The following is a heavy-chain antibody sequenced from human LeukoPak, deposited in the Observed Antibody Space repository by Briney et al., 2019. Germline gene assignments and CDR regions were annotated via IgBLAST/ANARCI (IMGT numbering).Heavy chain of an antibody. CDR3: ARGPLEYCSGGSCYSGRNWFDP. J-gene: IGHJ5*02. V-gene: IGHV1-2*02. Sequence: ASVKVSCKASGYTFTGYYMHWVRQAPGHGLEWMGWINPNSGDTNYAQKFQGRGTITRDTSISTAYMDLRRLKSDDTAVYFCARGPLEYCSGGSCYSGRNWFDPWGQGTLVTVSS. D-gene: IGHD2-15*01. CDR1: GYTFTGYY. CDR2: INPNSGDT.